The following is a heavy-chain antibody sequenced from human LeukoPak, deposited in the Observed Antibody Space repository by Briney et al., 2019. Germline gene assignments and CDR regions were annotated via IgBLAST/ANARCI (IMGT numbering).Heavy chain of an antibody. D-gene: IGHD6-6*01. J-gene: IGHJ6*03. CDR2: IIPIFGTA. V-gene: IGHV1-69*13. CDR3: ARDEYSSSVDYYYYMDV. CDR1: GGTFSSYA. Sequence: SVKVSCKASGGTFSSYAISWVRQAPGQGLEWMGGIIPIFGTANYAQKFQGRVTITADESTSTAYMELSSLRSEDTAVYYCARDEYSSSVDYYYYMDVWGKGTTVTVSS.